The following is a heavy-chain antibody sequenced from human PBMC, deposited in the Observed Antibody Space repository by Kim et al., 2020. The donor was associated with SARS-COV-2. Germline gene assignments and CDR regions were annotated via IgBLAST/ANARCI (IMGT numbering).Heavy chain of an antibody. CDR1: GFTFSSYA. Sequence: GGSLRLSCAASGFTFSSYAMHWVRQAPGKGLEWVAVISYDGSNKYYADSVKGRFTISRDNSKNTLYLQMNSLRAEDTAVYYCARDNQDFWSGYYMDHDAFDIWGQGTMVTVSS. CDR3: ARDNQDFWSGYYMDHDAFDI. V-gene: IGHV3-30-3*01. D-gene: IGHD3-3*01. CDR2: ISYDGSNK. J-gene: IGHJ3*02.